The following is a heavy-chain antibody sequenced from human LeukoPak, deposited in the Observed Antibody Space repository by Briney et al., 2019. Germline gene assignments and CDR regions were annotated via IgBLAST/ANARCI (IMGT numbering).Heavy chain of an antibody. J-gene: IGHJ4*02. D-gene: IGHD6-13*01. Sequence: GGSLRLSCAASGFTVSSNYMSWVRQAPGKGLEWVSSISGSGGSTYYADSVKGRFTISRDNSKNTLYLQVNSLRAEDTAVYYCAKGTGRNSTIAASGTWGQGTLVTVSS. CDR1: GFTVSSNY. V-gene: IGHV3-23*01. CDR3: AKGTGRNSTIAASGT. CDR2: ISGSGGST.